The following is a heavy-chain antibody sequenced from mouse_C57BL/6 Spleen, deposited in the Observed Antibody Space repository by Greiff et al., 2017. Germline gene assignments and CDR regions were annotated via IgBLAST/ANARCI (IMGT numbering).Heavy chain of an antibody. V-gene: IGHV5-17*01. D-gene: IGHD1-1*01. CDR1: GFTFSDYG. J-gene: IGHJ4*01. Sequence: DVKLVESGGGLVKPGGSLKLSCAASGFTFSDYGMHWVRQAPEKGLEWVAYISSGSSTIYYADTVKGRFTISRDNAKNTLFLQMTSLRAEDTAMYYCARGTVDDLEYWGQGTTVTVSS. CDR3: ARGTVDDLEY. CDR2: ISSGSSTI.